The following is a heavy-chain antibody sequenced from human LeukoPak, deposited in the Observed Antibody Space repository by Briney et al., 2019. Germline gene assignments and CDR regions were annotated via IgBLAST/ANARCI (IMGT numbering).Heavy chain of an antibody. CDR3: AVYSGSHAEDAFDI. CDR1: GFTFSSYW. D-gene: IGHD1-26*01. J-gene: IGHJ3*02. V-gene: IGHV3-7*01. Sequence: GGSLRLSCAASGFTFSSYWMSWVRQAPGKGLEWVANIKQDGSEKYYVDSVKGRFTISRDNAKNSLYLQMNSLRAEDTAVYYCAVYSGSHAEDAFDIWGQGTMVTVSS. CDR2: IKQDGSEK.